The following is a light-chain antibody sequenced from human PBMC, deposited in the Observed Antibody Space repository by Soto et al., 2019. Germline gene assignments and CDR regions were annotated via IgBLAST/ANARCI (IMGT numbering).Light chain of an antibody. Sequence: DIQMTQSPSTLSASVEDRVTITCRASQTISTWLAWYQQKPGKAPTLLIYKTSRLESGVPSRFSGSGSGTEFTLTISSLQPDDFATYYCQQYNSYPWTFGQGTKVDIK. CDR2: KTS. CDR3: QQYNSYPWT. CDR1: QTISTW. J-gene: IGKJ1*01. V-gene: IGKV1-5*03.